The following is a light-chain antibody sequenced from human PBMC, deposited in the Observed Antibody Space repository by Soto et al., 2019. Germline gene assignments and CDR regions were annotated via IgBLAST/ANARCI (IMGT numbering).Light chain of an antibody. CDR1: QSVSYY. J-gene: IGKJ3*01. CDR2: AAS. V-gene: IGKV1-39*01. Sequence: DIEMPQSPSSLSASVGARVTIICRAGQSVSYYLNWYQQKPGKAPKFLIYAASSLQGGVPSRFSGSGSGTNFTLTITSLQPEDFATYYCQQSYSGGFTFGPGTKVAIK. CDR3: QQSYSGGFT.